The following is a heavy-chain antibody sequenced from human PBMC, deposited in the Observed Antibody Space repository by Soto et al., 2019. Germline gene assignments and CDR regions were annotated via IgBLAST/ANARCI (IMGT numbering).Heavy chain of an antibody. V-gene: IGHV1-18*01. J-gene: IGHJ4*02. CDR3: ARDPLDYDFWSGYLDADETDKILDY. Sequence: GASVKVSCKASGYTFTSYGISWVRQAPGQGLEWIGWISAYNGNTNYAQKLQGRVTMTTDTSTSTAYMELRSLRSDDTAVYYCARDPLDYDFWSGYLDADETDKILDYWGQGTLVTVSS. CDR1: GYTFTSYG. D-gene: IGHD3-3*01. CDR2: ISAYNGNT.